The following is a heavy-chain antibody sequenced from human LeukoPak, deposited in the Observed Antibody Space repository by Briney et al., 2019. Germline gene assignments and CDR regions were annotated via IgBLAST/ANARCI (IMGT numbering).Heavy chain of an antibody. D-gene: IGHD1-26*01. Sequence: GASVKVSYKASGYTFTSYYMHWVRQAPGQGLEWMGIINPSGGSTSYAQKFQGRVTMTRDTSTSTVYMELSSLRSEDTAVYYCARAPRIVGAASWFDPWGQGTLVTVSS. CDR3: ARAPRIVGAASWFDP. J-gene: IGHJ5*02. CDR2: INPSGGST. V-gene: IGHV1-46*03. CDR1: GYTFTSYY.